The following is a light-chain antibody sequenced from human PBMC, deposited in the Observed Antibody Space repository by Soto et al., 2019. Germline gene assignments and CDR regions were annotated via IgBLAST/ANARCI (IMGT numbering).Light chain of an antibody. Sequence: QSVLTQPPSVSGSPGQSVTISCTGTSSDVGSYNRLSWYQQPPGTAPKLIMYEVNTRPSGVPDRFSGSKSGNTASLTISGLQAEDEADYYCSLYISGSTYVFGTGTKVTVL. V-gene: IGLV2-18*01. CDR3: SLYISGSTYV. J-gene: IGLJ1*01. CDR2: EVN. CDR1: SSDVGSYNR.